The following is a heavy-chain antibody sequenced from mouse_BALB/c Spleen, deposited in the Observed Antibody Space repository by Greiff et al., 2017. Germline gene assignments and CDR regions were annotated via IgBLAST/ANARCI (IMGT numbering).Heavy chain of an antibody. Sequence: VQLQQSGPELVKPGASVKISCKASGYAFSSSWMNWVKQRPGQGLEWIGRIYPGDGDTNYNGKFKGKATLTADKSSSTAYMQLSSLTSVDSAVYFCARHGSSYDYAMDYWGQGTSVTVSS. J-gene: IGHJ4*01. D-gene: IGHD1-1*01. CDR3: ARHGSSYDYAMDY. CDR2: IYPGDGDT. V-gene: IGHV1-82*01. CDR1: GYAFSSSW.